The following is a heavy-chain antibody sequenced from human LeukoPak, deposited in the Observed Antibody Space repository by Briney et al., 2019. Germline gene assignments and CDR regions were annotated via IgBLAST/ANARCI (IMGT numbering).Heavy chain of an antibody. Sequence: SETLSLTCAVYGGSFSGYYWSWIRQPPGKGLEWIGEINHSGSTNYNPSLKSRVTISVDTSKNQFSLKLSSVTAADTAVYYCARGLRPYCSGGSCAGSWFDPWGQGTLVTVSS. D-gene: IGHD2-15*01. CDR2: INHSGST. V-gene: IGHV4-34*01. CDR3: ARGLRPYCSGGSCAGSWFDP. J-gene: IGHJ5*02. CDR1: GGSFSGYY.